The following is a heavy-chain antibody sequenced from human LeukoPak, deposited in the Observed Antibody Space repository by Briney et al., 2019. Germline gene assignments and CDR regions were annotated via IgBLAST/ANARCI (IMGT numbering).Heavy chain of an antibody. J-gene: IGHJ4*02. CDR3: AKSPSPYSPYYFDY. CDR2: ITGSGDST. V-gene: IGHV3-23*01. Sequence: GGSLRLSCAASGFTFSSYWMSWVRQAPGKGLEWVSAITGSGDSTYYADSVKGRFTISRDNSKNTLNLQMNSLRAEDTAVYYCAKSPSPYSPYYFDYWGQGTLVTVSS. CDR1: GFTFSSYW. D-gene: IGHD4-11*01.